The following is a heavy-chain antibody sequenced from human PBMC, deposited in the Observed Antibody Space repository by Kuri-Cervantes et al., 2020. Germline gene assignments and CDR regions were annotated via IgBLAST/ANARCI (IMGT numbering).Heavy chain of an antibody. CDR2: MNPNSGNT. CDR1: GYTFTSYD. CDR3: ARSSPVGEGQQWLWVYGMDV. Sequence: ASVKASCKASGYTFTSYDINWVRQATGQGLEWMEWMNPNSGNTGYAQKFQGRVTMTRNTSISTAYMELSRLRSDDTAVYYCARSSPVGEGQQWLWVYGMDVWGQGTTVTVSS. J-gene: IGHJ6*02. V-gene: IGHV1-8*01. D-gene: IGHD6-19*01.